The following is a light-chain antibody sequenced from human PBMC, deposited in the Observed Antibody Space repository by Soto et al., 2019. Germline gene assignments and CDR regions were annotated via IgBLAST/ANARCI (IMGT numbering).Light chain of an antibody. Sequence: DIQMTQSPSSLSASVGDRVTITCRASQSISSLLNWYQQKPGKAPKLLIYAASSLKSGVPSRFSGSGSGTDFTLTISRLQPEDSATYYCQQSYSLPLTFGGGTKVDIK. CDR3: QQSYSLPLT. J-gene: IGKJ4*01. V-gene: IGKV1-39*01. CDR2: AAS. CDR1: QSISSL.